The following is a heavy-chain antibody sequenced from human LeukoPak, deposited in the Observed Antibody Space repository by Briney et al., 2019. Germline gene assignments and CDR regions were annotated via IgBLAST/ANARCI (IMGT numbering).Heavy chain of an antibody. CDR2: ISAYNGNT. J-gene: IGHJ5*02. CDR1: GYTFTSYG. Sequence: ASVKVSCKTSGYTFTSYGINWVRQAPGQGLEWMGWISAYNGNTKYAQKLQGRVTMTTDTSTSTAYMELKSLRADDTAVYYCARAAQQLHWFDPWGQGTLVTVSS. CDR3: ARAAQQLHWFDP. V-gene: IGHV1-18*01. D-gene: IGHD6-13*01.